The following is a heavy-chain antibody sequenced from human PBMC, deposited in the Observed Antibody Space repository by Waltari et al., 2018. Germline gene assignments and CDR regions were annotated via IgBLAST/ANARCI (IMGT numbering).Heavy chain of an antibody. D-gene: IGHD3-10*01. CDR3: APLPGGSGQTFDY. Sequence: EVQLVQSGAEVKKPGATVTISCTASGSTFIDYFMHWVQQAPGKGLEGVGRIDPEDGETVYAEKFQGRFTITSDTSTDTSYLELSSLRSDDTAVYYCAPLPGGSGQTFDYWGQGTLLTVSS. J-gene: IGHJ4*02. CDR2: IDPEDGET. CDR1: GSTFIDYF. V-gene: IGHV1-69-2*01.